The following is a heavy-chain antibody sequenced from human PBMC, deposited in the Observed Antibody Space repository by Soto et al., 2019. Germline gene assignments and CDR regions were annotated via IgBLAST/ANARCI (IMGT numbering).Heavy chain of an antibody. CDR2: INAGNGNT. V-gene: IGHV1-3*01. D-gene: IGHD6-19*01. Sequence: GASVKVSCKASGYTLSSFGIHWVPQAPGQRLEWMGWINAGNGNTKYSQKLQGRVTFSRDTSANTAYMELTSLTSEDTAVYYCVRTRQEWLVGDSWGQGXLVTVS. CDR1: GYTLSSFG. CDR3: VRTRQEWLVGDS. J-gene: IGHJ4*02.